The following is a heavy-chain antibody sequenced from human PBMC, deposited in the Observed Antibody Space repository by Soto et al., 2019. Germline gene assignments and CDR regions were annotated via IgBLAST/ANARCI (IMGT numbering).Heavy chain of an antibody. CDR2: IIPIFGTA. CDR3: ATDGDCTNGVCPAYYFDY. V-gene: IGHV1-69*12. CDR1: GGTFSSYA. Sequence: QVQLVQSGAEVKKPGSSVKVSCKASGGTFSSYAISWVRQAPGQGLEWMGGIIPIFGTANYAQKFQGRVTIPAAESTSTAYMELSSLRSEDTAVYYCATDGDCTNGVCPAYYFDYWGQGTLVTVSS. J-gene: IGHJ4*02. D-gene: IGHD2-8*01.